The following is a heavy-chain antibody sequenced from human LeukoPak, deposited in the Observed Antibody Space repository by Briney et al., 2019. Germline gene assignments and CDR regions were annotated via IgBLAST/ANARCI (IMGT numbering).Heavy chain of an antibody. Sequence: SETLSLTCVVSGGSLSTNHWSWVRQPPGKGLEWIGYVFYSGNTNYNPSLTSRVTISVDTSKNHFYLKLSSVTAADTAMYYCARVGGGYDGYFDYWGQGTLVTVSS. D-gene: IGHD5-12*01. CDR1: GGSLSTNH. V-gene: IGHV4-59*13. CDR3: ARVGGGYDGYFDY. CDR2: VFYSGNT. J-gene: IGHJ4*02.